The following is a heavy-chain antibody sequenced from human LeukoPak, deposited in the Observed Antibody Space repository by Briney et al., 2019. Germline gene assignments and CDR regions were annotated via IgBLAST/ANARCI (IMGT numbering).Heavy chain of an antibody. Sequence: GRSLRLSCVASGFTFSTYGMHWVRQAPGKGLEWVAVIWYDGSNKYYGDSVKGRFTISRDNSKNTLYLQMNSLRAEDTAVYYCARVNSEDDSWGQGTLVTVSS. CDR2: IWYDGSNK. CDR3: ARVNSEDDS. V-gene: IGHV3-33*01. CDR1: GFTFSTYG. D-gene: IGHD1-20*01. J-gene: IGHJ5*01.